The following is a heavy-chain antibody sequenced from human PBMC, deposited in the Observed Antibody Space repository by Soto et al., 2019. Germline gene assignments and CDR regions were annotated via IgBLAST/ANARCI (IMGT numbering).Heavy chain of an antibody. D-gene: IGHD4-17*01. CDR2: IYYSGST. Sequence: PSETLSLTCTVSGGSISSGGYYWSWIRQHPGKGLEWIGYIYYSGSTYYNPSLKSRVTISVDTSKNQFSLKLSSVTAADTAVYYCARGSGDYHLDYWGQGTLFTVSS. CDR1: GGSISSGGYY. CDR3: ARGSGDYHLDY. V-gene: IGHV4-31*03. J-gene: IGHJ4*02.